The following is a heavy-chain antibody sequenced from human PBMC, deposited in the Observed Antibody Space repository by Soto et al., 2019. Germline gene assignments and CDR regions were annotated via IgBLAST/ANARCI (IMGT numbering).Heavy chain of an antibody. CDR1: GYTFTSYG. CDR2: ISAYNGNT. Sequence: ASVKVSCKASGYTFTSYGISWVRQAPGQGLEWMGWISAYNGNTNYAQKLQGRVTMSTDTSTSTAYMELRGLTSDDTAVYYCTRDRDYYGSGSTSYGMDAWGQGTTVTVSS. V-gene: IGHV1-18*04. D-gene: IGHD3-10*01. J-gene: IGHJ6*02. CDR3: TRDRDYYGSGSTSYGMDA.